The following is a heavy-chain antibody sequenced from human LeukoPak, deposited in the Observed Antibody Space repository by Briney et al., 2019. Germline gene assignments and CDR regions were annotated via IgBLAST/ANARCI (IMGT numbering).Heavy chain of an antibody. CDR2: ISWNSGSI. D-gene: IGHD3-10*01. CDR3: VNLWFGK. Sequence: GGSLRLSCAASGFTFDDYAMHWVRQAPGKGLEWVSGISWNSGSIGYADSVKGRFTISRDNAKNSLYLQMNSLRVENTAVYYCVNLWFGKWGQGALVTVSS. CDR1: GFTFDDYA. J-gene: IGHJ4*02. V-gene: IGHV3-9*01.